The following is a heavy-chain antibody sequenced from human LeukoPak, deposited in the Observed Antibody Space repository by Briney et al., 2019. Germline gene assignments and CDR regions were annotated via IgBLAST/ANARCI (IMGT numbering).Heavy chain of an antibody. CDR3: ARGRSITLLRGVAMSDGFDI. D-gene: IGHD3-10*01. CDR1: GFTFSTYS. CDR2: IDTSGTYI. J-gene: IGHJ3*02. Sequence: GGSLRLSCAAPGFTFSTYSMNWARQAPGKGLEWVSFIDTSGTYIYYGESMKGRFTISRDNAKNSLYLQMNGLRAEDTAVYYCARGRSITLLRGVAMSDGFDIWGQGTMVAVSS. V-gene: IGHV3-21*01.